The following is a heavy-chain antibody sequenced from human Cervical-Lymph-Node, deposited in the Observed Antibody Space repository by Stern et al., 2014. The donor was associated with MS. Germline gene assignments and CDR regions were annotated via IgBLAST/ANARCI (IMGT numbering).Heavy chain of an antibody. CDR2: ISSDGSNR. CDR3: AREQLGLFAYYGLDI. D-gene: IGHD6-6*01. J-gene: IGHJ6*02. CDR1: GFTFSMYA. Sequence: VPLVESGGGVVQPGRSLRLSCTGSGFTFSMYAIHWVRQAPRKGLAWVAVISSDGSNRYYADSVQGRFTISRDNSKNTVFLQMNSLRADDTAMFYCAREQLGLFAYYGLDIWGQGTTVTVSS. V-gene: IGHV3-30*04.